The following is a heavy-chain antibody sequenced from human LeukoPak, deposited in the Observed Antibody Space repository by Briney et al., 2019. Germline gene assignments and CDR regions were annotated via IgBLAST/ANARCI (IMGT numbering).Heavy chain of an antibody. CDR2: IYSNEAT. CDR1: GGSIKGYH. Sequence: PSETLSLTCTVSGGSIKGYHWSWIRRPPGKGLEWIGYIYSNEATEYKPSLKSRVTISADTSKNQFSLKLTSVSAADTAIYYCARRNDFHIWGQGTMVTVSS. J-gene: IGHJ3*02. V-gene: IGHV4-4*08. CDR3: ARRNDFHI.